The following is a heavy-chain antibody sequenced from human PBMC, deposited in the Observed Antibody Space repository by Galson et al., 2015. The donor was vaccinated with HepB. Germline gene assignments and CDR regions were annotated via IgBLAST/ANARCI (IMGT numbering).Heavy chain of an antibody. CDR3: TRPGYGSSGFLDYSHGMDI. Sequence: SLRLSCAASGFTFSGSGIHWVRLASGKGLEWVGRIRNRANNYATAYAASVRGRFTVSRDDSKNTAYLQMNSLKTEDTAVYYCTRPGYGSSGFLDYSHGMDIWGQGTLVTVSS. CDR2: IRNRANNYAT. D-gene: IGHD3/OR15-3a*01. V-gene: IGHV3-73*01. J-gene: IGHJ4*02. CDR1: GFTFSGSG.